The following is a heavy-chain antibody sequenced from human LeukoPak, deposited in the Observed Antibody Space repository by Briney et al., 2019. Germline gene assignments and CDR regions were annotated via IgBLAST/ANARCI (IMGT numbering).Heavy chain of an antibody. CDR3: ARVEWSGLLYRYFDY. CDR2: IYYSGST. CDR1: GGSISSSSYY. D-gene: IGHD3-3*01. Sequence: SETLSLTCTVSGGSISSSSYYWGWIRQPPGKGLEWIGSIYYSGSTYYNPSLKSRVTISVDTSKNQFSLKLSSVTAADTAVYYCARVEWSGLLYRYFDYWGQGTLVTVSS. J-gene: IGHJ4*02. V-gene: IGHV4-39*07.